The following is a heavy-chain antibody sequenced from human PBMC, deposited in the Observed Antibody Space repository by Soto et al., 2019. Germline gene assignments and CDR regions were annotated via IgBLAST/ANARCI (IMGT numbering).Heavy chain of an antibody. Sequence: QVQLQESGSGLVKPSETLSLTCTVSGGSVNSANYYWSWIRQPPGKRLQWIGYIFYSGNSGSTNSNPSLESRITISVDTSKHLFSLKLSSVTAADPALFYFARVGSCGYYGWFDPGGQGTLVTVAS. D-gene: IGHD3-22*01. CDR3: ARVGSCGYYGWFDP. J-gene: IGHJ5*02. CDR2: IFYSGNSGST. CDR1: GGSVNSANYY. V-gene: IGHV4-61*01.